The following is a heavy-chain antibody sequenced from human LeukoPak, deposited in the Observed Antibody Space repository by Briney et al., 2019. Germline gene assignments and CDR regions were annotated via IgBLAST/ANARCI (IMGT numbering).Heavy chain of an antibody. J-gene: IGHJ4*02. CDR3: ARVLVAYSSSCLDY. CDR2: ISSSSSYI. D-gene: IGHD6-13*01. Sequence: TGGSLRLSCAASGFTFSSYSMNWVRQAPGKGLEWVSSISSSSSYIYYADSVKGRFTISRDNAKNSLYLQMNSLRAEDTAVYYCARVLVAYSSSCLDYWGQGTLVTVSS. CDR1: GFTFSSYS. V-gene: IGHV3-21*04.